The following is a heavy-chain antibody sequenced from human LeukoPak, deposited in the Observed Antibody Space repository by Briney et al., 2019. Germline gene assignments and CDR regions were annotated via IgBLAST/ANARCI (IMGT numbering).Heavy chain of an antibody. CDR3: ARDRATYGPAYDD. D-gene: IGHD3-10*01. CDR2: INPNSGDT. CDR1: GYTFTDYF. V-gene: IGHV1-2*02. J-gene: IGHJ4*02. Sequence: EASVKVSCKASGYTFTDYFIHWVRQAPGQGLEWIAWINPNSGDTNCAQKFQGRVTMTRDTSIHQAYMQVTSLRSDDTAVYYCARDRATYGPAYDDWGQGTLVTVSS.